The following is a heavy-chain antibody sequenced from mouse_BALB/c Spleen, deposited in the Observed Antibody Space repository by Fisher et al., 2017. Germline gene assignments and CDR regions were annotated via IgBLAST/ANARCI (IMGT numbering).Heavy chain of an antibody. V-gene: IGHV5-12-1*01. CDR3: ARPGDY. Sequence: RFTISRDNAKNTLYLQMSSLKSEDTAMYYCARPGDYWGQGTSVTVSS. J-gene: IGHJ4*01.